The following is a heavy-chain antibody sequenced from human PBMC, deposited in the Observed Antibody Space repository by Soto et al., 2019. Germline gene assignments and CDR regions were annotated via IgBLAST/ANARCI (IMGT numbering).Heavy chain of an antibody. V-gene: IGHV4-39*01. CDR2: IYYSGST. CDR1: GGSISSSSFY. CDR3: ARPYKYQLPLDY. J-gene: IGHJ4*02. Sequence: PXATLSLTCTVSGGSISSSSFYWGWIRQPPGKGLEWIGSIYYSGSTYYNPSLKSRVTISVDTSKNQFSLKLSSVTAADTAVYYCARPYKYQLPLDYCGQGTLVTVSS. D-gene: IGHD2-2*01.